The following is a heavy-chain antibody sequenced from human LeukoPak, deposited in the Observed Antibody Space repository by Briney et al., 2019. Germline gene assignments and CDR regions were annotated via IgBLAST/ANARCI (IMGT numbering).Heavy chain of an antibody. V-gene: IGHV1-69*04. D-gene: IGHD3-10*01. CDR2: IIPILGIA. Sequence: SVKVSCKASGGTFSSYAISWVRQAPGQGLEWMGKIIPILGIANYAQKFQGRVTITADKSTSTAYMELSSPRSEDTAVYYCARVSMVRGVRSLYYFDYWGQGTLVTVSS. CDR3: ARVSMVRGVRSLYYFDY. J-gene: IGHJ4*02. CDR1: GGTFSSYA.